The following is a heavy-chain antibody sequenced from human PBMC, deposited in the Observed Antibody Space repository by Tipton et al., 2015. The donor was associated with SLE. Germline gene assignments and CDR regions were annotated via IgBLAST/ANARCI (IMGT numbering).Heavy chain of an antibody. CDR2: TYYSGST. J-gene: IGHJ2*01. V-gene: IGHV4-30-4*01. Sequence: TLSLTCTVSGGSISSGDYYWSWIRQPPGKGLEWIGYTYYSGSTYYSPSLKSRVTISVDTSKNQLSLKLSSVTAADTAVYYCARYVGFYWYFDLWGRGTLVTVSS. CDR1: GGSISSGDYY. CDR3: ARYVGFYWYFDL. D-gene: IGHD2-15*01.